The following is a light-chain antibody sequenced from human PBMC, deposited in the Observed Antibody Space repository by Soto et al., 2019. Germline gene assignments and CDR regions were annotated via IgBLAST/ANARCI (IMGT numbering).Light chain of an antibody. CDR3: QQYYSTPPT. V-gene: IGKV4-1*01. CDR1: QSVLYSSNHQNY. CDR2: WAS. J-gene: IGKJ1*01. Sequence: DIVMTQSPDSLAVSLGEGATINCKPSQSVLYSSNHQNYLAWYQQKPGQPPQLLIYWASTRESGVPDRFSGSGSGTDFTLTISSLQAEDVAVYYCQQYYSTPPTFGQGTKVDI.